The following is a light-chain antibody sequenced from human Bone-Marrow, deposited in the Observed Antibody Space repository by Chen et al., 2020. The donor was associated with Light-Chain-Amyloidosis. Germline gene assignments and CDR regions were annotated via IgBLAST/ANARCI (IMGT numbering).Light chain of an antibody. CDR1: SGHSSYA. Sequence: QLVVTQSPSATASLGASVELTCTLSSGHSSYAIVWHQQQPEKGPRSLMRVKSEGTHTKGDGIPDRVPGSSSGAERHRFISSRLAEDEADYYGQTGGTGAPGVFGGGTKLTVL. CDR2: VKSEGTH. J-gene: IGLJ3*02. CDR3: QTGGTGAPGV. V-gene: IGLV4-69*01.